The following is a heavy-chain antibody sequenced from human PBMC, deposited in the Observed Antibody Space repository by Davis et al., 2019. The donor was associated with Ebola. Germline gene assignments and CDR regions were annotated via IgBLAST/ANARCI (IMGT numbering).Heavy chain of an antibody. Sequence: GESLKISCAASGFTVSSNYMSWVRQAPGKGLEWVSVIYSGGSTYYADSVKGRFTISRDNSKNTLYLQMNSLRAEDTAVYYCARDTSGGDYYFDYWGQGTLVTVSS. D-gene: IGHD2-21*02. CDR3: ARDTSGGDYYFDY. J-gene: IGHJ4*02. CDR1: GFTVSSNY. CDR2: IYSGGST. V-gene: IGHV3-53*05.